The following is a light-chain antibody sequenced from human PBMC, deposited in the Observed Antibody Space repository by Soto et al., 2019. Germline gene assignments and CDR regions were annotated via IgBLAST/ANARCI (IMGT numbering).Light chain of an antibody. CDR3: QQYGAPPYY. Sequence: EVVLTQSPGMLYLSPGERATLSCRASQSVRSSYLGWYQQRPGQAPRLLMYGASRRATGIPDRFSGSGSGTDFTLTISRLEPEDFAVYYRQQYGAPPYYFGQGTKIEIK. J-gene: IGKJ2*01. CDR2: GAS. V-gene: IGKV3-20*01. CDR1: QSVRSSY.